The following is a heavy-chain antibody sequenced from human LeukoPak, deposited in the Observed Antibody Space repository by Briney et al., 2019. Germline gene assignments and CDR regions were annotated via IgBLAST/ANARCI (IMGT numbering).Heavy chain of an antibody. CDR1: GINFDSYG. CDR3: AILSSGLYYYGLDV. J-gene: IGHJ6*02. D-gene: IGHD6-19*01. Sequence: PGGSLRLSCAASGINFDSYGIHWVRQAPGKGLEWVALIADDGSYKYYTGSVKGRFTISRDNSKNTLYLQMTSLKADDTAVYYCAILSSGLYYYGLDVWGQGTTVTVSS. CDR2: IADDGSYK. V-gene: IGHV3-30*03.